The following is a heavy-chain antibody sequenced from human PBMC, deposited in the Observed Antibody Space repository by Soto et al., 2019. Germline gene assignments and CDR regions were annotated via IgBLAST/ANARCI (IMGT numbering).Heavy chain of an antibody. CDR2: ISGSGGST. J-gene: IGHJ5*02. Sequence: GGSLRLSCAASGFPFISYAMSWVRQAPGKGLEWVSVISGSGGSTYYADSVKGRFTISRDNSKNTLCLQMNSLRAEDTAVYYCAKDSTGQGYSSSWYLNWFDPWGQGTLVTVSS. V-gene: IGHV3-23*01. CDR3: AKDSTGQGYSSSWYLNWFDP. D-gene: IGHD6-13*01. CDR1: GFPFISYA.